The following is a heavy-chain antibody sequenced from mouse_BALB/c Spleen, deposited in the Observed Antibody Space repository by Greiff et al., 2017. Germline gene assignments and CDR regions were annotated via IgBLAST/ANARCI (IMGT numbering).Heavy chain of an antibody. V-gene: IGHV1-69*02. Sequence: VQLHQPGAELVRPGASVKLSCKASGYTFTSYWINWVKQRPGQGLEWIGNIYPSDSYTNYNQKFKDKATLTVDKSSSTAYMQLSSPTSEDSAVYYCTRSELRFSWFAYWGQGTLVTVSA. J-gene: IGHJ3*01. D-gene: IGHD1-1*01. CDR2: IYPSDSYT. CDR3: TRSELRFSWFAY. CDR1: GYTFTSYW.